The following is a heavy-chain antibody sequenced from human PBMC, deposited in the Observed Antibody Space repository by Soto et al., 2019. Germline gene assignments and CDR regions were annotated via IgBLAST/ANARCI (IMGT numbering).Heavy chain of an antibody. CDR3: ARTQFRSGYHYGHAFDI. Sequence: ASVKVSFKASGGTFSSYAISWLRQAPGQGLEWMGGIIPIFGTANYAQKFQGRVTITADESTSTAYMELSSLRSEDTAVYYCARTQFRSGYHYGHAFDIWGQGTMVTVSS. V-gene: IGHV1-69*13. CDR2: IIPIFGTA. CDR1: GGTFSSYA. J-gene: IGHJ3*02. D-gene: IGHD3-22*01.